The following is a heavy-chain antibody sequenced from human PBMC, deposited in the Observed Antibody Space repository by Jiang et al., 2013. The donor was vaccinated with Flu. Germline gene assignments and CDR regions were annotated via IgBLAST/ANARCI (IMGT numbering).Heavy chain of an antibody. V-gene: IGHV1-69*06. J-gene: IGHJ3*02. CDR2: IIPIFGTA. Sequence: SGAEVKKPGSSVKVSCKASGGTFSSYAISWVRQAPGQGLEWMGGIIPIFGTANYAQKFQGRVTITADKSTSTAYMELSSLRSEDTAVYYCAREGERGQGGAFDIWGQGTMVTVSS. CDR3: AREGERGQGGAFDI. CDR1: GGTFSSYA. D-gene: IGHD3-16*01.